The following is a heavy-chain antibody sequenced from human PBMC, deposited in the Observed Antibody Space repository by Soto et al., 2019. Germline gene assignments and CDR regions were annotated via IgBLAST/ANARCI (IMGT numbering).Heavy chain of an antibody. J-gene: IGHJ5*02. CDR2: IIPSGGT. D-gene: IGHD2-2*01. CDR1: GGSFSGYF. CDR3: ARVPDR. Sequence: SETLSLTCGVSGGSFSGYFWSWIRQSPGKGLEWIGEIIPSGGTNYNPSLKSRVTISVDRSKNQFSLKLSSVTAADTAVYYCARVPDRWGQGTLVTVSS. V-gene: IGHV4-34*12.